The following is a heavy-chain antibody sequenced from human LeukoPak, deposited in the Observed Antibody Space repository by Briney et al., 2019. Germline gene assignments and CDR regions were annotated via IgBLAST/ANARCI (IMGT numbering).Heavy chain of an antibody. V-gene: IGHV5-51*01. Sequence: PGESLEISCQGSGSIFTSYWIGWVRQLPGKGREWMGIIYPGDSDTRYSPSFQGQVTISANKSISTAYLQWSSLKASDTAMYYCARRGGSGSYPFDYWGQGTLVTVSS. CDR1: GSIFTSYW. J-gene: IGHJ4*02. D-gene: IGHD3-10*01. CDR2: IYPGDSDT. CDR3: ARRGGSGSYPFDY.